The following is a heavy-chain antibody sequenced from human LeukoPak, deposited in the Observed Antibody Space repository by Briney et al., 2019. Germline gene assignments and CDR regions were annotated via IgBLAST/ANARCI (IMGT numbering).Heavy chain of an antibody. Sequence: GGSLRLSCEASGIIFSNYGMNWVRQAPGKRLEWVSGISPSGGTTYYADSLKGRFSISRDNSKNTVYLQMNSLRADDTAVYYCARDLSWGAFIWGQGTMVTVSS. CDR3: ARDLSWGAFI. D-gene: IGHD3-16*01. CDR2: ISPSGGTT. CDR1: GIIFSNYG. V-gene: IGHV3-23*01. J-gene: IGHJ3*02.